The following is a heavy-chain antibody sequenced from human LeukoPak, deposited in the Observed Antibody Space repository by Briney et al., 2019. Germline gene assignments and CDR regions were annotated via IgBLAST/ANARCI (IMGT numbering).Heavy chain of an antibody. J-gene: IGHJ4*02. CDR2: ISSSSSYI. D-gene: IGHD2-2*01. V-gene: IGHV3-21*01. CDR1: GFTFSSYS. CDR3: ARDWTSEYYFDY. Sequence: GGSLRLSCAASGFTFSSYSMNWVRQAPGKGLEWVSSISSSSSYIYYADSMKGRFTISRDNAKNSLYLQMNSLRAEDTAVYYCARDWTSEYYFDYWGQGTLVTVSS.